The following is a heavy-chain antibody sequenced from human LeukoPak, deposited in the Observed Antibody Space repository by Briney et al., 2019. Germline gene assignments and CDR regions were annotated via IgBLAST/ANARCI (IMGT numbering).Heavy chain of an antibody. Sequence: PGGSLRLSCAASGFTFSSYWMHWVRQAPGKGLVWVSRINSDGSSTSYADSVKGRFTISRDNAKDTLYLQMNSLRAEDTAMYYCARGGILTGYSTYYFDYWGQGTLVTVSS. CDR2: INSDGSST. CDR1: GFTFSSYW. CDR3: ARGGILTGYSTYYFDY. D-gene: IGHD3-9*01. V-gene: IGHV3-74*01. J-gene: IGHJ4*02.